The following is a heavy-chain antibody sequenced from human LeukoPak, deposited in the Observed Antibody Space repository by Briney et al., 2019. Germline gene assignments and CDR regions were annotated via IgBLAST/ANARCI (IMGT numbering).Heavy chain of an antibody. D-gene: IGHD2-15*01. CDR3: ARNPQYCSGGSCYSFDY. Sequence: MPGGSLRLSCAASGFTFSTYSMNWVRQAPGKGLEWVSSIISSSSYIYYADSVKGRFTIHRDNDKNSLYLQMNSLRAEDTAVYYCARNPQYCSGGSCYSFDYWGQGTLVTVSS. V-gene: IGHV3-21*01. CDR1: GFTFSTYS. J-gene: IGHJ4*02. CDR2: IISSSSYI.